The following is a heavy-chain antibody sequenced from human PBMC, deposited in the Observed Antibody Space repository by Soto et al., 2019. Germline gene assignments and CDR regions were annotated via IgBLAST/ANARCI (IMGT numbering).Heavy chain of an antibody. CDR2: FDPEDGET. D-gene: IGHD3-16*02. CDR3: ATGRNYDYIWGSYRPLFELYY. Sequence: GASVKVSCKVSGYALAELSMYWARHYHGKRLEKMGGFDPEDGETIYAQKFQGRVTMTEDTSTDTAYMELSSLRSEDTAVYYCATGRNYDYIWGSYRPLFELYYWGQGTLLTVSS. J-gene: IGHJ4*02. V-gene: IGHV1-24*01. CDR1: GYALAELS.